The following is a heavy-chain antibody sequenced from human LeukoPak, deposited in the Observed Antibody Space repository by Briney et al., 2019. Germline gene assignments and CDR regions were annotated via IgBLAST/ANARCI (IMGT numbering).Heavy chain of an antibody. Sequence: GESLKISCKGSGYSFTSYWIGWVRQMPGKGLEWMGIIYPGDSDTRYSPSFQGQVTISADKSISTAYLQWSSLKASDTAMYYCARLSPDVVTAANLISEYYFDYWGQGTLVTVSS. V-gene: IGHV5-51*01. D-gene: IGHD2-2*01. J-gene: IGHJ4*02. CDR2: IYPGDSDT. CDR1: GYSFTSYW. CDR3: ARLSPDVVTAANLISEYYFDY.